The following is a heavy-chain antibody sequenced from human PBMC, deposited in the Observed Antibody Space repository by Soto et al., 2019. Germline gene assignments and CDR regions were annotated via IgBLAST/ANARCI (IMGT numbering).Heavy chain of an antibody. J-gene: IGHJ5*02. D-gene: IGHD3-16*01. CDR1: GFTFSSYS. V-gene: IGHV3-21*01. CDR2: ISSSSSYI. Sequence: EVQLVESGGGLVKPGGSLRLSCAASGFTFSSYSMNWVRQAPGKGLEWVSSISSSSSYIYYADSVKGRFPISRDNAKNSLYLQMNSLRAEDTAVYYCASFGVMQNWFDPWGQGTLVTVSS. CDR3: ASFGVMQNWFDP.